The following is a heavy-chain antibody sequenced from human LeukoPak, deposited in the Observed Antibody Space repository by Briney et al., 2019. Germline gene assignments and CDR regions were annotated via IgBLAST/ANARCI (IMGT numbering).Heavy chain of an antibody. CDR1: GFTFSSYS. Sequence: GGSLRLSCAASGFTFSSYSMNWVRQAPGKGLEWVSYISRSSNTIYYADSVKGRFTISRENAKNSLFLQMTSLRDEDTSVYSCARAVTVVTRGGLVFDYCGQGTLVTVSS. CDR2: ISRSSNTI. CDR3: ARAVTVVTRGGLVFDY. J-gene: IGHJ4*02. V-gene: IGHV3-48*02. D-gene: IGHD2-21*02.